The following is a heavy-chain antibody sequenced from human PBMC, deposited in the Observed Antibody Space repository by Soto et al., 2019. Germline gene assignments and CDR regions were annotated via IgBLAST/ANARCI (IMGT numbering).Heavy chain of an antibody. CDR3: ASQQQLANYNWFDP. CDR1: GGSISPYY. CDR2: IYYSGST. V-gene: IGHV4-59*01. D-gene: IGHD6-13*01. Sequence: ASETLSLTCTVSGGSISPYYWNWVRQPPGKGLEWIGYIYYSGSTNYNPSLKSRVTISVDTSKNQFSLKLRSVTAADTAMYYCASQQQLANYNWFDPWGQGILVMVSS. J-gene: IGHJ5*02.